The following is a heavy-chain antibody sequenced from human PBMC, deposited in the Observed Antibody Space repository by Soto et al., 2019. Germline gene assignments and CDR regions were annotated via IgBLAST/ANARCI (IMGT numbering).Heavy chain of an antibody. D-gene: IGHD4-17*01. Sequence: SETLSLTCAVYGGSFSGYYWSWIRQPPGKGLEWIGEINHSGGTNYNPSLKSRVTISVDTSKNQFSLKLSSVTAADTAVYYCARGMYYGGLYNWGQGTLVTVSS. CDR1: GGSFSGYY. J-gene: IGHJ4*02. CDR2: INHSGGT. CDR3: ARGMYYGGLYN. V-gene: IGHV4-34*01.